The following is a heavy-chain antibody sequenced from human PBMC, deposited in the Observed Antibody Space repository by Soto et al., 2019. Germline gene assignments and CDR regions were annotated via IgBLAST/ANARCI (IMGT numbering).Heavy chain of an antibody. V-gene: IGHV1-2*02. J-gene: IGHJ5*02. CDR2: INPNSGGT. CDR1: GYTFTSYY. Sequence: PGGSLRLSCAASGYTFTSYYMHWVRQAPGQGLECMGWINPNSGGTMFAQKFQGRVTMTRDTSISTVYMELTSLSSDDTAVYYCARGSNWNSNWFDPWGQGTLVTVSS. D-gene: IGHD1-1*01. CDR3: ARGSNWNSNWFDP.